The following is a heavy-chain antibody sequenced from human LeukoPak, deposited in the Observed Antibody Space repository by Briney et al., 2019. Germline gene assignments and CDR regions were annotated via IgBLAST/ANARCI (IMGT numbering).Heavy chain of an antibody. D-gene: IGHD2-15*01. V-gene: IGHV3-23*01. CDR2: ISGSGGNT. Sequence: GGSLRLSCAASGFTFSGYAMTWVRQAPGRGLEWVSAISGSGGNTYYADSVKGRFTISRDNSKNTLYLQMNSLRAEDTAVYYCAKDFVVLTAAPGYFDYWGQGTLVTVSS. J-gene: IGHJ4*02. CDR1: GFTFSGYA. CDR3: AKDFVVLTAAPGYFDY.